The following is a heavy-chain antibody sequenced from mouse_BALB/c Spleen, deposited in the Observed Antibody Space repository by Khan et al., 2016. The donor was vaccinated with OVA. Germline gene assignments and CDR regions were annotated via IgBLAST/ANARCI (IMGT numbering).Heavy chain of an antibody. J-gene: IGHJ3*01. CDR2: INPSTGYT. CDR3: ARGGYGSFAD. D-gene: IGHD2-2*01. V-gene: IGHV1-7*01. Sequence: VQLQQSGAELAKPGASVKMSCKASGYTFTDYWIHWVKKRPGQGLEWIGYINPSTGYTEYNHKFKDKATLTADKSSSTAYMQLNSLTSEDSAVYYCARGGYGSFADWGQGTLVTVSA. CDR1: GYTFTDYW.